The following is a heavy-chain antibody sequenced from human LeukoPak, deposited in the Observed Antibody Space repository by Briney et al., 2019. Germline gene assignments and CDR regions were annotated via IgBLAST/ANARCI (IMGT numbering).Heavy chain of an antibody. Sequence: ASVKVSCKASGYSFTGHYMHWVRQAPGQGLEWMGWINPKSGGTNYAQKFQGRVTMTRDTSISTAYMDMSSLRSDDTAVYYCARNLWFGESSDAFDMWGQGTMVTVSS. CDR1: GYSFTGHY. J-gene: IGHJ3*02. CDR2: INPKSGGT. CDR3: ARNLWFGESSDAFDM. V-gene: IGHV1-2*02. D-gene: IGHD3-10*01.